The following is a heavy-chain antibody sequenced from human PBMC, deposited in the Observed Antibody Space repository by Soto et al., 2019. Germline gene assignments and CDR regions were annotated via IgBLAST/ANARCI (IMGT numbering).Heavy chain of an antibody. D-gene: IGHD6-19*01. J-gene: IGHJ4*02. CDR3: AKGQAYNSGLDY. CDR1: GFTFSSYA. CDR2: ISGSGGST. V-gene: IGHV3-23*01. Sequence: SLRLSCAASGFTFSSYAMSWVRQAPGKGLEWVSAISGSGGSTYYADSVKGRFTISRDNSKNTLYLQMNSLRAEDTAVYYCAKGQAYNSGLDYWGQGTLVTVSS.